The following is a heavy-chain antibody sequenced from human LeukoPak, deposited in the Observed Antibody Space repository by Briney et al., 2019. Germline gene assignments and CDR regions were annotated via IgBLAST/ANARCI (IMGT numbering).Heavy chain of an antibody. J-gene: IGHJ4*02. Sequence: GSLRLSCAASGFTFSSYAMSWVRQAPGKGLEWVTAISGSGGSTYYADSVKGRFIISRDNSKNTLYLQMNSLRAEDTAVYYCAKDRSSGWYEYYFDYWGQGTLVTVSS. CDR3: AKDRSSGWYEYYFDY. CDR1: GFTFSSYA. CDR2: ISGSGGST. D-gene: IGHD6-19*01. V-gene: IGHV3-23*01.